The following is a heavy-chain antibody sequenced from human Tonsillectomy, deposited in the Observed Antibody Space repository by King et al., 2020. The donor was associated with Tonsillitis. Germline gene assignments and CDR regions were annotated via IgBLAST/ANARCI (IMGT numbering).Heavy chain of an antibody. CDR1: GGSFSSYA. J-gene: IGHJ4*02. V-gene: IGHV1-69*04. CDR2: ILPMPGIA. CDR3: ARDRLADPYDSRAFGY. D-gene: IGHD3-22*01. Sequence: QLVQSGTEVKKPGSSVKVSCKASGGSFSSYAISWVRQAPGQGLEWMGRILPMPGIANYAQKFQGRVTITADKSTSTAYMELSSLRSEDTAVYFCARDRLADPYDSRAFGYWGQGTLVTVSS.